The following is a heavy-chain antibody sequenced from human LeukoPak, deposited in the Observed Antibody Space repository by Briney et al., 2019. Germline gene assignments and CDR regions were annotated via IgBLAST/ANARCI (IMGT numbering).Heavy chain of an antibody. Sequence: ASVTVSCKASGYTFTGYYMHWVRQAPGQGLEWMGWINPNSGGTNYAQKFQGRVTMTRDTSISTAYMELSRLRSDDTAVYYCARDCGGDCSGAFDIWGQGTMVTVSS. J-gene: IGHJ3*02. D-gene: IGHD2-21*02. CDR1: GYTFTGYY. CDR2: INPNSGGT. CDR3: ARDCGGDCSGAFDI. V-gene: IGHV1-2*02.